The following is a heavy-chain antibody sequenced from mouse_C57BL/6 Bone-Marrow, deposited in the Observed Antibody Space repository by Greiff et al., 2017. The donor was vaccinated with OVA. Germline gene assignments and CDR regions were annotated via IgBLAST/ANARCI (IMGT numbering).Heavy chain of an antibody. J-gene: IGHJ2*01. CDR1: GYAFSSSW. CDR3: ARASYGPY. D-gene: IGHD1-1*02. V-gene: IGHV1-82*01. Sequence: VQVVESGPELVKPGASVKISCKASGYAFSSSWMNWVKQRPGKGLEWIGRIYPGDGDTNYNGKFKGKATLTADKSSSTAYMQLSSLTSEDSAVYFCARASYGPYWGQGTTLTVSS. CDR2: IYPGDGDT.